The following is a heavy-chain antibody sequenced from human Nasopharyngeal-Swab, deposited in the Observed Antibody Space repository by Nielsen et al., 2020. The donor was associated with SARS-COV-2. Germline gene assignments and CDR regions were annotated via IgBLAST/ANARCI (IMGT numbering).Heavy chain of an antibody. D-gene: IGHD3-22*01. V-gene: IGHV5-51*01. Sequence: GESLKISCQGSGYSFTSYWIGWVRQMPGKGLEWMGIIDPGNSDARFSPSFQGQVTISVDKSISTPYLQWSSLKASDTAIYYCARRNQYYYDSSVHLDYWGQGTLVTVSS. CDR1: GYSFTSYW. CDR2: IDPGNSDA. CDR3: ARRNQYYYDSSVHLDY. J-gene: IGHJ4*02.